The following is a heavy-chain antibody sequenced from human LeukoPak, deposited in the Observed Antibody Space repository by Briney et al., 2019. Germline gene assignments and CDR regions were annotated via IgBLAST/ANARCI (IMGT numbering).Heavy chain of an antibody. CDR1: GFTFSSYE. V-gene: IGHV3-48*03. CDR2: ISSSGSTI. CDR3: AKYCGGDCYSGNY. J-gene: IGHJ4*02. D-gene: IGHD2-21*02. Sequence: PGGSLRLSCAASGFTFSSYEMNRVRQAPGKGLEWVSYISSSGSTIYYADSVKGRFTISRDNAKNSLYLQMNSLRAEDTAVYYCAKYCGGDCYSGNYWGQVTLVTVSS.